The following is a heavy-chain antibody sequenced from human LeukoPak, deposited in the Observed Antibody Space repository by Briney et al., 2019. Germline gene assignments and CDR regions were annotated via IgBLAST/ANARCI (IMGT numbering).Heavy chain of an antibody. D-gene: IGHD1-26*01. CDR1: GFTFSSYW. CDR3: ARIKQWELLDAFDI. J-gene: IGHJ3*02. CDR2: INSDGSST. Sequence: GGSLRLSCAASGFTFSSYWMHWVRQAPGKGLVWVSRINSDGSSTSYADSVKGRFTISRDNSKNTLYLQMNSLRAEDTAVYYCARIKQWELLDAFDIWGQGTMVTVSS. V-gene: IGHV3-74*01.